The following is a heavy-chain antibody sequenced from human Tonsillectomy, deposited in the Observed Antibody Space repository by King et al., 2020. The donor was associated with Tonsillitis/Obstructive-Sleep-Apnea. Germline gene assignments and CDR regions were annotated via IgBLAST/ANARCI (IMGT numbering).Heavy chain of an antibody. CDR1: GGSFSGYY. Sequence: VQLPQWGAGLLKPSETLSLPCAVYGGSFSGYYWSWIRQPPGKGLEWIGEINHSVSTNYNPSLKSRVTISVDTSKNQFSLKLSSVTAADTAVYYCARCRGSSTSCYYMDVWGKGTTVTVSS. J-gene: IGHJ6*03. CDR3: ARCRGSSTSCYYMDV. CDR2: INHSVST. V-gene: IGHV4-34*01. D-gene: IGHD2-2*01.